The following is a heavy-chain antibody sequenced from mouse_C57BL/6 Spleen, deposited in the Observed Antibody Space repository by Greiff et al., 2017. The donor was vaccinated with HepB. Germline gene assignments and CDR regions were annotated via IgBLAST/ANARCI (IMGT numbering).Heavy chain of an antibody. D-gene: IGHD2-3*01. Sequence: QVQLQQSGPELVKPGASLKLSRKASGYAFSSSWMTWVQQIPGKGLEWIGWIYPGDGDIYYNGTFKGQATLTADKSSSTAYMQLSSLTSEDSAVYICESEAEDGYLCCVDYWGQGTTLTVSS. V-gene: IGHV1-82*01. CDR1: GYAFSSSW. CDR3: ESEAEDGYLCCVDY. CDR2: IYPGDGDI. J-gene: IGHJ2*01.